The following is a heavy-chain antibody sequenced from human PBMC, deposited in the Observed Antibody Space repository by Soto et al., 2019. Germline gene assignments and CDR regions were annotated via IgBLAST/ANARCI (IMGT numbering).Heavy chain of an antibody. CDR2: IWYDGSNK. J-gene: IGHJ6*02. CDR3: APGATHYYYYYGLDV. D-gene: IGHD3-10*01. Sequence: GGSLRLSCAASGFTFRSYGTHRVRQAPGKGLEWVAVIWYDGSNKYYADSVKGRFTISRDNSKNTLYLQMNSLRADDTAVYYCAPGATHYYYYYGLDVWGQGTTVTVSS. V-gene: IGHV3-33*01. CDR1: GFTFRSYG.